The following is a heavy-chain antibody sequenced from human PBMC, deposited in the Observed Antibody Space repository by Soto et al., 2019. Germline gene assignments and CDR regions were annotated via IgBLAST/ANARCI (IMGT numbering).Heavy chain of an antibody. D-gene: IGHD1-26*01. Sequence: QVRLVQSGAEVKRPGASVRVSCKASGYTFTNDGITRVRQVPGQGLEWMGWASAYNRNTNYAQKFEDRVIMTTDTSTGTAHMELRSLRYDDTALYFCARERQWEPLLYWGQGTLVTVSS. CDR2: ASAYNRNT. CDR3: ARERQWEPLLY. V-gene: IGHV1-18*01. CDR1: GYTFTNDG. J-gene: IGHJ4*02.